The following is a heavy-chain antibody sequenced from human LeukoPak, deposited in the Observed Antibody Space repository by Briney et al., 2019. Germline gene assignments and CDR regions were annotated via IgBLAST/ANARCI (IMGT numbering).Heavy chain of an antibody. Sequence: ASVKVSCKASGYTFTSYYMHWVRQAPGQGLEWMGIINPSGGSTSYAQKFQGRVTMTRDTSTSTVYMELSSLRSEDTAVYYCARDGPRIAALGEDFDYWGQGTVVSVSS. J-gene: IGHJ4*02. CDR2: INPSGGST. D-gene: IGHD6-6*01. V-gene: IGHV1-46*01. CDR3: ARDGPRIAALGEDFDY. CDR1: GYTFTSYY.